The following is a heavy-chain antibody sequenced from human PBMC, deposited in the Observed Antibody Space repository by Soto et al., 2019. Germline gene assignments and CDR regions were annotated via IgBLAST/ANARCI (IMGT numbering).Heavy chain of an antibody. Sequence: PGGSLRLSCAASGFTFSSYAMSWVRQAPGKGLEWVSAISGSGGSTYYADSVKGRFTISRDNSKNTLYLQMNSLRAEDTAVYYCAKWIAAAGTGYYYGMDVWGQGTTVTVSS. CDR2: ISGSGGST. CDR3: AKWIAAAGTGYYYGMDV. CDR1: GFTFSSYA. J-gene: IGHJ6*02. D-gene: IGHD6-13*01. V-gene: IGHV3-23*01.